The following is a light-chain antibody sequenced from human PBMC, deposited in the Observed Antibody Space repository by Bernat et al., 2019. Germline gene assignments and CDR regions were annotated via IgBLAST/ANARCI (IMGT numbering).Light chain of an antibody. J-gene: IGKJ5*01. CDR3: QQYGSSPHT. CDR1: QSVSSSY. V-gene: IGKV3-20*01. Sequence: EIVLTQSPGTLSLSPGERATLSCRASQSVSSSYLAWYQQKPGQAPRPLIYGASSRATGIPDRFSGSGSGTDFTLTISRLEPEDFAVYYCQQYGSSPHTFGQRTRLEIK. CDR2: GAS.